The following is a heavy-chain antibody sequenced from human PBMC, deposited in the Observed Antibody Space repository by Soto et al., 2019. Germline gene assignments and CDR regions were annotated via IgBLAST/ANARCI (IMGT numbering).Heavy chain of an antibody. J-gene: IGHJ4*02. CDR2: ISYDGSNK. CDR1: GFTFSSYG. CDR3: AKGPRGGYYYGSGSYFY. D-gene: IGHD3-10*01. Sequence: GGSLRLSCAASGFTFSSYGMHWVRQAPGKGLEWVAVISYDGSNKYYADSVRGRFTISRDNSKNTLYLQMNSLRAEDTAVYYCAKGPRGGYYYGSGSYFYWGQGTLVTVSS. V-gene: IGHV3-30*18.